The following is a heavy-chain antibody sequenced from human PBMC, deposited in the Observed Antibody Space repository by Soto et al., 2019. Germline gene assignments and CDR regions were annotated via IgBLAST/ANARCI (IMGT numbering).Heavy chain of an antibody. D-gene: IGHD4-17*01. V-gene: IGHV1-24*01. CDR3: ATGYGDYVFDY. CDR1: GYTLTELS. Sequence: SVNGSCNVSGYTLTELSMHWVRQAPGKGLEWMGGFDPEDGETIYAQKFQGRVTMTEDTSTDTAYMELSSLRSEDTAVYYCATGYGDYVFDYWGQGTLVTVSS. CDR2: FDPEDGET. J-gene: IGHJ4*02.